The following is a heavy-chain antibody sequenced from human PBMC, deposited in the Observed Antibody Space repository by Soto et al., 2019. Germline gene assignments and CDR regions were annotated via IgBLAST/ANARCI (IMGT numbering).Heavy chain of an antibody. D-gene: IGHD2-15*01. V-gene: IGHV1-46*01. J-gene: IGHJ1*01. Sequence: ASVKVSCKASGYKFTTYFIHWVLQAPGQGLEWMGMIHPSGDTGYAQKFRGRVTMTIDTSTTTAYMELRNLTSEDTAVYFSVRGYCTTSPCSGDFQFWGQGXLVTVYS. CDR3: VRGYCTTSPCSGDFQF. CDR2: IHPSGDT. CDR1: GYKFTTYF.